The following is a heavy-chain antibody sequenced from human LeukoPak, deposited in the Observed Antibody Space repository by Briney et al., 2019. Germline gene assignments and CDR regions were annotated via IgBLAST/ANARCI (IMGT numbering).Heavy chain of an antibody. D-gene: IGHD6-13*01. J-gene: IGHJ3*02. CDR2: IYYSGST. CDR3: ATAQQLVLDGWSDAFDI. CDR1: GGSISSGDYY. V-gene: IGHV4-30-4*08. Sequence: SETLSLTCTVSGGSISSGDYYCSWIRQPPGKGLECLGYIYYSGSTYYNPSLKSRVTISVDTSKTQFSRKLSSVTAADTAVYYCATAQQLVLDGWSDAFDIWGQGTMVTVSS.